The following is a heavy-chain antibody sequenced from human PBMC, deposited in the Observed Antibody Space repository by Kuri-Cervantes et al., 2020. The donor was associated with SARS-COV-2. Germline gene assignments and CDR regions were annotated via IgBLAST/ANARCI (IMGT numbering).Heavy chain of an antibody. V-gene: IGHV3-74*01. Sequence: GESLKISCAASGFTFSSYWMHWVRQAPGKGLVWVSRINSDGSSTSYADSVKGRFTIPRHNSKNTLYLQMNSLKTEGTAVYYCTRPAYCSSTSCYLDYWGHGTLVNGSS. J-gene: IGHJ4*01. CDR1: GFTFSSYW. CDR2: INSDGSST. CDR3: TRPAYCSSTSCYLDY. D-gene: IGHD2-2*01.